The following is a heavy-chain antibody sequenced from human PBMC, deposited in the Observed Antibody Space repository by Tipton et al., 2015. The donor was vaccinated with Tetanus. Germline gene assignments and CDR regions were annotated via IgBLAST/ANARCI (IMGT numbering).Heavy chain of an antibody. CDR2: INHSGST. Sequence: TLSLTCAVYGGSFSGYYWSWIRQPPGKGLEWIGEINHSGSTNYNPSLKSRLTISVDTSKNQFSLKLSSVTAADTAVYYCARVVNWFDPWGQGTLVTVSS. V-gene: IGHV4-34*01. J-gene: IGHJ5*02. CDR1: GGSFSGYY. CDR3: ARVVNWFDP.